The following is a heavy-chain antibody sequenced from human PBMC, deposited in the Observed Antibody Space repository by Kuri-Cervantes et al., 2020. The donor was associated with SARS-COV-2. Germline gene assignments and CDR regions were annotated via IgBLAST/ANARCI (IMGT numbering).Heavy chain of an antibody. V-gene: IGHV3-23*01. CDR3: AKDHQYYYDSSGYYYFGY. Sequence: GGSLRLSCAASGFTFSSYAMSWVRQAPGKGLEWVSAISGSGGSTYYADYVKGRFTISRDNSKNTLYLQMNSLRAEDTAVYYCAKDHQYYYDSSGYYYFGYWGQGTLVTVSS. D-gene: IGHD3-22*01. CDR2: ISGSGGST. CDR1: GFTFSSYA. J-gene: IGHJ4*02.